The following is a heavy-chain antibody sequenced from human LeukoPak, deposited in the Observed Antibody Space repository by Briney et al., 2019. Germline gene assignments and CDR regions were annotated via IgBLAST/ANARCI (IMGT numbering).Heavy chain of an antibody. CDR1: GFTFSHYW. Sequence: GGSLRLSCAASGFTFSHYWMTWVRQAPGKGLECVAFISDDGTNTYYADSVKGRFTISRDNSKNTLYLQMDSLRAEDTALYYCARSSSSGYAYYFDYWGQGTLVTVSS. V-gene: IGHV3-30*03. J-gene: IGHJ4*02. CDR3: ARSSSSGYAYYFDY. D-gene: IGHD6-19*01. CDR2: ISDDGTNT.